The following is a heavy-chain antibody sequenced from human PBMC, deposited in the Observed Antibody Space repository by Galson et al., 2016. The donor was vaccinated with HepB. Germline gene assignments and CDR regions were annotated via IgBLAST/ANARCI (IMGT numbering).Heavy chain of an antibody. CDR2: IYYSGST. CDR3: AREGGEGFDF. V-gene: IGHV4-31*03. CDR1: GVHMPNGGYF. D-gene: IGHD3-16*01. Sequence: TLSLTCTVSGVHMPNGGYFWSWIPQPPGKGLEWIGYIYYSGSTYYNPSLKSRVSISVDNSENQFSLTLGSVTAADTAVYYCAREGGEGFDFWGQGTLVTVSS. J-gene: IGHJ4*02.